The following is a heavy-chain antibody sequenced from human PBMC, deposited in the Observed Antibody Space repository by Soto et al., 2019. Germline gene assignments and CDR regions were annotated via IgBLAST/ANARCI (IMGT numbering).Heavy chain of an antibody. CDR1: GFTFSSYA. CDR3: AKILATYYDFWSGPNYNDY. Sequence: EVQLLESGGGLVQPGGSLRLSCAASGFTFSSYAMSWVRQAPGKGLEWVSAISGSGGSTYYADSVKGRFTISRDNSKNTLYLQMNSLRAEDTAVYYCAKILATYYDFWSGPNYNDYWGQGTLVTVSS. V-gene: IGHV3-23*01. D-gene: IGHD3-3*01. CDR2: ISGSGGST. J-gene: IGHJ4*02.